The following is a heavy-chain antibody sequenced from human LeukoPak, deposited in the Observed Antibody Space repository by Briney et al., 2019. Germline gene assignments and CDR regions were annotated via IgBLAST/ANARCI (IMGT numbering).Heavy chain of an antibody. CDR3: CFGDYGDF. Sequence: GGSLRLSCAASGFSFSEKYMCWVRQAPGKGLEWIGRTKNKNEGGTTHYAPSLRGRFTISRDDSTNTLYLQMNNMKTEDTAMYYCCFGDYGDFWGQGTLVTVSS. CDR1: GFSFSEKY. D-gene: IGHD4-17*01. J-gene: IGHJ4*02. CDR2: TKNKNEGGTT. V-gene: IGHV3-15*05.